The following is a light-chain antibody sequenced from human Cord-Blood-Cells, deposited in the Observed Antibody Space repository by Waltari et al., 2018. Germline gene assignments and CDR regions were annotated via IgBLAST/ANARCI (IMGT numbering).Light chain of an antibody. J-gene: IGLJ1*01. Sequence: QSALTQPRSVSGSPGQSVTLSCTGTSSDVGGYNYVPWYQQPPGKAPKLMIYDVSKRPSGVPVLFAGSKSGNTASLTISGLQAEDEADYYCCSYAGSYTYVFGTGTKVTVL. V-gene: IGLV2-11*01. CDR3: CSYAGSYTYV. CDR2: DVS. CDR1: SSDVGGYNY.